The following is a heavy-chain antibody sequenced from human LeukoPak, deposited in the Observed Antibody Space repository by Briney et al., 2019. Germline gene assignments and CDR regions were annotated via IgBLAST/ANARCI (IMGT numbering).Heavy chain of an antibody. CDR2: IYYTGST. D-gene: IGHD3-3*01. CDR1: GASFSSCY. Sequence: TSETLSLTCTVSGASFSSCYWSWIRQPPGKRLEWIGYIYYTGSTNYNPSLKSRVTMSVDTSKNQVSLKLTSVTAADTAVYYCAREGVAAFDIWGQGTMVTVSS. J-gene: IGHJ3*02. CDR3: AREGVAAFDI. V-gene: IGHV4-59*01.